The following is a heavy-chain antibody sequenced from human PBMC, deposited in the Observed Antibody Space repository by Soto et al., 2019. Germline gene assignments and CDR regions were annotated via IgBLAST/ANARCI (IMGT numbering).Heavy chain of an antibody. V-gene: IGHV4-34*01. CDR1: GGSFSGYY. D-gene: IGHD3-9*01. CDR2: INHSGST. J-gene: IGHJ5*02. CDR3: ARATYYEMLTGYRQGDWFDP. Sequence: PSETLSLTCAVYGGSFSGYYWSWIRQPPGKGLEWIGEINHSGSTNYNPSLKSRVTISVDTSKNQFSLKLSSVTAADTAVYYCARATYYEMLTGYRQGDWFDPWGQGTLVNVS.